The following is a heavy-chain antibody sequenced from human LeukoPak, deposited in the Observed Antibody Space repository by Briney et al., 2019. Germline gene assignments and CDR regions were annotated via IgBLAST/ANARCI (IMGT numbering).Heavy chain of an antibody. V-gene: IGHV3-20*04. J-gene: IGHJ3*02. CDR1: GFTLDDYG. CDR2: INWNGGST. CDR3: ARNERTGWVLLDHDAFDI. D-gene: IGHD1-26*01. Sequence: PGGSLRLSCAAPGFTLDDYGMSWVRQAPGKGLEWVSGINWNGGSTGYADSVKGRFTISRDNAKNSLYLQMNSLRAEDTALYYCARNERTGWVLLDHDAFDIWGQGTMVTVSS.